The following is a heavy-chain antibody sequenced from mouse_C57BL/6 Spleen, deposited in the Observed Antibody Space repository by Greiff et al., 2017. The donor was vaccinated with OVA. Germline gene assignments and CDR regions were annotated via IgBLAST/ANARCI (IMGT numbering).Heavy chain of an antibody. D-gene: IGHD1-1*01. CDR2: IDPETGGT. CDR3: TRGGYYYGSSYGYFDV. CDR1: GYTFTDYE. V-gene: IGHV1-15*01. J-gene: IGHJ1*03. Sequence: ESGAELVRPGASVTLSCKASGYTFTDYEMHWVKQTPVHGLEWIGAIDPETGGTAYNQKFKGKAILTADKSSSTAYMELRSLTSEDSAVYYCTRGGYYYGSSYGYFDVWGTGTTVTVSS.